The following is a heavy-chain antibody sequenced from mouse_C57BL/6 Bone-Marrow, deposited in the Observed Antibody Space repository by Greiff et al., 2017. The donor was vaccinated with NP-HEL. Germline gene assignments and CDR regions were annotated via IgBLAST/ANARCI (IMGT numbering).Heavy chain of an antibody. CDR2: IYPGDGDT. D-gene: IGHD2-4*01. J-gene: IGHJ2*01. V-gene: IGHV1-82*01. CDR3: ASYYDYPDY. Sequence: QVQLKESGPELVKPGASVKISCKASGYAFSSSWMNWVKQRPGKGLEWIGRIYPGDGDTNYNGKFKGKATLTADKSSSTAYMQLSSLTSEDSAVYFCASYYDYPDYWGQGTTLTVSS. CDR1: GYAFSSSW.